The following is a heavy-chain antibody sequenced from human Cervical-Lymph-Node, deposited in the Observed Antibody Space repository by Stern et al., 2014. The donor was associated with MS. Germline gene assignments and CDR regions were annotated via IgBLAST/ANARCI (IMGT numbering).Heavy chain of an antibody. J-gene: IGHJ4*02. Sequence: QLVQSETEVRKPGASVNIYCKASGYTFSSYYIHWVRQAPGQGLEWMGIINPSVDRAHFSQKYQGRVTVTTDTATTTVYMEVSNLTPEDTAIYYCARDDSTSASGTPFRYWGQGTLVTVAS. CDR1: GYTFSSYY. D-gene: IGHD6-13*01. CDR2: INPSVDRA. CDR3: ARDDSTSASGTPFRY. V-gene: IGHV1-46*01.